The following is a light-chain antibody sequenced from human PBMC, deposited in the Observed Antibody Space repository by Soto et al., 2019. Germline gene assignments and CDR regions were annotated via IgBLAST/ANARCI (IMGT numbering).Light chain of an antibody. Sequence: QSALTQPASVSGSPGQSITFSCTGTSSDIGGYNYVSWYQQHPGKAPKLMIYEVSNRPSGVSDRFSGSKSGNTASLTISGLQVEDEADYYCTSYTSSTTNYVFGTGTKVTVL. CDR3: TSYTSSTTNYV. V-gene: IGLV2-14*01. J-gene: IGLJ1*01. CDR2: EVS. CDR1: SSDIGGYNY.